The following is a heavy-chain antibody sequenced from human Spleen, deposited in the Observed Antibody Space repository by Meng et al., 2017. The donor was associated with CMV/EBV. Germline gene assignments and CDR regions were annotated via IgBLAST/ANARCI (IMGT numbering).Heavy chain of an antibody. J-gene: IGHJ5*02. V-gene: IGHV1-18*01. Sequence: ASVKVSCKASGYTFTSYGISWVRQAPGQGLEWMGWISAYNGNTNYAQKLQGRVTMTTDTSTRTAYMELRSLRSDDTAVYYCARDTPFYCSSTSCYDVWFDPWGQGTLVTVSS. CDR3: ARDTPFYCSSTSCYDVWFDP. D-gene: IGHD2-2*01. CDR1: GYTFTSYG. CDR2: ISAYNGNT.